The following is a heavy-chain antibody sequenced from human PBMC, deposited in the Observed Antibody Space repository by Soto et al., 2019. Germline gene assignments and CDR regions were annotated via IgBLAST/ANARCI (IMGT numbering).Heavy chain of an antibody. CDR2: ISGNGVNT. D-gene: IGHD6-19*01. Sequence: EVLLLESRGGLVQPGGSLRLSCAASGLTFRNYAMSWVRQAPGKGPEWVSAISGNGVNTYYSDSVRGRLTISRDNSKNTLYVQMNSLRDEDTAIYYCAKDRRYSSGWYWYFDIWGRGTLVNVSS. CDR1: GLTFRNYA. V-gene: IGHV3-23*01. J-gene: IGHJ2*01. CDR3: AKDRRYSSGWYWYFDI.